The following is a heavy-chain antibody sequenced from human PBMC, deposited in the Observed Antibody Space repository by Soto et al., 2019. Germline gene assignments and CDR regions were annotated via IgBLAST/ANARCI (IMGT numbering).Heavy chain of an antibody. D-gene: IGHD2-15*01. V-gene: IGHV6-1*01. CDR1: GDSVSSNTAS. CDR2: TYFRSKWYN. Sequence: SQTLSLTCAISGDSVSSNTASWNWIRQSPSRGLEWLGRTYFRSKWYNDYAVSVKSRIIINPDTSNNKFSLQLNSVTPEDTAVYFCAKGDNLGPKTGYSFDPWGQGIMVTVSS. CDR3: AKGDNLGPKTGYSFDP. J-gene: IGHJ5*02.